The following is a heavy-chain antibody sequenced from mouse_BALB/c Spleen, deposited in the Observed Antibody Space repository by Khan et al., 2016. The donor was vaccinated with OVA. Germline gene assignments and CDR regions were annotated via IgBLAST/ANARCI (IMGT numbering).Heavy chain of an antibody. CDR2: IWGGGST. V-gene: IGHV2-6-5*01. J-gene: IGHJ4*01. D-gene: IGHD2-10*02. CDR1: GFSLTDYG. CDR3: AKGVWSYYYAIDY. Sequence: QVQLKESGPGLVAPSQSLSITCTVSGFSLTDYGVSWIRQPPGKGLEWLGVIWGGGSTYYNSALKSRLSLSKDNYKSQVFLKMNSLQTDDTAMYYCAKGVWSYYYAIDYWGQGTSVTVSS.